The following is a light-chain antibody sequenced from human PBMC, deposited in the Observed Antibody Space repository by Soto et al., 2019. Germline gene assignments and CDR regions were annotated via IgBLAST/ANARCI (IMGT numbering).Light chain of an antibody. Sequence: DIQMTQSPSSLSASVGDRVTITCRASQNINNYLNWYQQKPGKAPKLLIYAASSLQSGVPSRFSGSGSGTDFTLTISSLQPEDFATYYCQQSYSTLGRTFGQGTKVEIK. J-gene: IGKJ1*01. CDR1: QNINNY. CDR2: AAS. V-gene: IGKV1-39*01. CDR3: QQSYSTLGRT.